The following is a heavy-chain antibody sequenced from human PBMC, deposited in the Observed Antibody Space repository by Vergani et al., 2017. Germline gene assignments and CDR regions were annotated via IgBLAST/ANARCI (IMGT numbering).Heavy chain of an antibody. J-gene: IGHJ1*01. Sequence: EVQLVESGGGLVQPGGSLRLSCAASGITFWKFGMHWVRQGPGKGLEWVSGISWNSGAVNYADSVRGRFTISRDNAKNSLFLEMNSLRFEDTALYYCAKDSGYYYDISGYATGYFQHWGQGTLVTVSS. CDR1: GITFWKFG. CDR3: AKDSGYYYDISGYATGYFQH. D-gene: IGHD3-22*01. V-gene: IGHV3-9*01. CDR2: ISWNSGAV.